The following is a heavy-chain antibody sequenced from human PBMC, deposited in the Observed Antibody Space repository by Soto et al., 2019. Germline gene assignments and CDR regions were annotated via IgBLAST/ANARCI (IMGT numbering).Heavy chain of an antibody. CDR1: GGSISNSNYY. CDR3: ARHWGRDGYKFDY. CDR2: IYYSGST. Sequence: QLQLQESGPGLVKPSETLSLTCTVSGGSISNSNYYWAWIRQPPGKGLEWIGSIYYSGSTYYNPSLKSRVTIFVDTSKNQFSLKLSSVTAADTTVYYCARHWGRDGYKFDYWGQGTLVTVSS. J-gene: IGHJ4*02. D-gene: IGHD3-16*01. V-gene: IGHV4-39*01.